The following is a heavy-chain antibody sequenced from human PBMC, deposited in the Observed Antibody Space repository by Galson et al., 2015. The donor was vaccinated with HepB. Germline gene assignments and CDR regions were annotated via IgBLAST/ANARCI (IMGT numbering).Heavy chain of an antibody. J-gene: IGHJ4*02. CDR2: INSGGENI. CDR3: ARCPFRNYYDSGTYFDF. D-gene: IGHD3-10*01. Sequence: SLRLSCAASDFSFSSYSFNWVRQAPGKGLQWISYINSGGENIYYADSVKGRFTISRDNAKNSLYLQMNSLRADDTAVYYCARCPFRNYYDSGTYFDFWGQGTPVTVSP. CDR1: DFSFSSYS. V-gene: IGHV3-48*01.